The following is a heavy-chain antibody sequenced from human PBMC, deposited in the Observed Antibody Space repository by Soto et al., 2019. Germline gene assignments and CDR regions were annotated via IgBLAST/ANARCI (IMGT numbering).Heavy chain of an antibody. CDR3: ARGPDPTYSDF. CDR1: GYTFSNFG. J-gene: IGHJ4*02. CDR2: LNTYNGNT. V-gene: IGHV1-18*01. Sequence: QVQLVQSGAEVKKPGASLRVSCKASGYTFSNFGINWVRQAPGQGLEWMGWLNTYNGNTNFAVKFQGRVTMTTDTSTSTANMDLRSLTSDDTAVYYCARGPDPTYSDFWGQGTLVTVSS.